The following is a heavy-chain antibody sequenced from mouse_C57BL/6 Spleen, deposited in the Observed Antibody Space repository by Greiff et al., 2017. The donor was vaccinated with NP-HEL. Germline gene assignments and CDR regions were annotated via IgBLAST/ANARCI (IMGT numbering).Heavy chain of an antibody. CDR3: ARKDEYYGLDY. J-gene: IGHJ2*01. Sequence: VQLQQSGPELVKPGASVKISCKASGYAFSSSWMNWVKQRPGKGLEWIGRIYPGDGDTNYNGKFKGKATLTADKSSSTAYMQLSSLTSEDSAVYFCARKDEYYGLDYWGQGTTLTVSS. CDR1: GYAFSSSW. CDR2: IYPGDGDT. V-gene: IGHV1-82*01. D-gene: IGHD1-2*01.